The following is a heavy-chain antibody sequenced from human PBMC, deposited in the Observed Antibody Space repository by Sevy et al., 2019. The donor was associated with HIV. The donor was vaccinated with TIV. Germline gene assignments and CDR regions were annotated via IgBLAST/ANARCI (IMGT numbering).Heavy chain of an antibody. CDR2: INPNSGGT. V-gene: IGHV1-2*06. CDR3: VRVSFRNYFDH. Sequence: ASVKVSCKASGYIFIDYYMHSVRQAPGQGLEWMGRINPNSGGTNYTQKFQGRVTMTRDTSITTVYMELSSLRSDDTAVYYCVRVSFRNYFDHWGQRTLVTVSS. CDR1: GYIFIDYY. J-gene: IGHJ4*02.